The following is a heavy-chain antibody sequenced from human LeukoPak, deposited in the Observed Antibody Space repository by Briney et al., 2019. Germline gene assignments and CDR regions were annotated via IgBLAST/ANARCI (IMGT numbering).Heavy chain of an antibody. J-gene: IGHJ3*02. D-gene: IGHD6-13*01. CDR2: ITSKANSYAT. CDR1: GFTFSGSA. Sequence: PGGSLRLSCAASGFTFSGSAMHWVRQASGKGLEWVGRITSKANSYATAYAASVKGSFTISRDDSKNTAYLQMNSLKTEDTAVYYCTKSSRWSDDRDAFDIWGQGTMVTVSS. V-gene: IGHV3-73*01. CDR3: TKSSRWSDDRDAFDI.